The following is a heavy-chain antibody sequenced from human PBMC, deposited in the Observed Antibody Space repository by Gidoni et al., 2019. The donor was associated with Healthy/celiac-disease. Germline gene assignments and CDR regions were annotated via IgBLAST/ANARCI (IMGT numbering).Heavy chain of an antibody. CDR2: IYYSGST. Sequence: QVQLQESGPGLVKPSQTLSLTCTVSGGSISSGGSYWSWLRQHPGKGLEWIGYIYYSGSTYYNPSLKSRVTISVDTSKNQFSLKLSSVTAADTAVYYCARWSKRGVYHSSGWYMGFYFDYWGQGTLVTVSS. CDR1: GGSISSGGSY. V-gene: IGHV4-31*03. CDR3: ARWSKRGVYHSSGWYMGFYFDY. J-gene: IGHJ4*02. D-gene: IGHD6-19*01.